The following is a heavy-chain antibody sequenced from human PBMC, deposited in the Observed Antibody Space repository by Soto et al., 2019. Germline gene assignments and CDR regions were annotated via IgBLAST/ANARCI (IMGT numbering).Heavy chain of an antibody. Sequence: QVQLQESGPGLVKPSQTLSLTCTVSGGSISSGGYYWSWIRQHPGKGLEWIGYIYYSGSTYYNPSLHSRVNISVDTSKNQFSLKRSSVTAADTAVYYCARGVTMVRGVIPTPYFDYWGQGTLVTFSS. CDR1: GGSISSGGYY. J-gene: IGHJ4*02. D-gene: IGHD3-10*01. CDR2: IYYSGST. V-gene: IGHV4-31*03. CDR3: ARGVTMVRGVIPTPYFDY.